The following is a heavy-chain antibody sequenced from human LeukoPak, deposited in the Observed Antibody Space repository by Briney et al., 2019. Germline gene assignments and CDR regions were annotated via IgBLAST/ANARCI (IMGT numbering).Heavy chain of an antibody. D-gene: IGHD6-19*01. V-gene: IGHV4-34*01. CDR1: GGSFSGYY. Sequence: SETLSLTCAVYGGSFSGYYWSWIRQPPGKGLEWIGEINHSGSTNHNPSLKSRVTISVDTSKNQFSLKLNSVTAADTAVYFCARQVVAVAGTGYFDYWGQGTLVTVSS. J-gene: IGHJ4*02. CDR3: ARQVVAVAGTGYFDY. CDR2: INHSGST.